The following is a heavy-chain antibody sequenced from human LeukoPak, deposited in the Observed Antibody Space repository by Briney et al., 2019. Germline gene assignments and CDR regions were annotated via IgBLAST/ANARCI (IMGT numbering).Heavy chain of an antibody. CDR1: GFTFGSYS. Sequence: PGGSLRLSCAASGFTFGSYSMTWVRQAPGKGLEWVSLIDSNSNFMNYADSAKGRFTISRDNAKKSLYLEMNSLRAEDTAVYYCAKDSHSWSRDYWGQGTLVTVSS. CDR2: IDSNSNFM. D-gene: IGHD6-13*01. J-gene: IGHJ4*02. CDR3: AKDSHSWSRDY. V-gene: IGHV3-21*01.